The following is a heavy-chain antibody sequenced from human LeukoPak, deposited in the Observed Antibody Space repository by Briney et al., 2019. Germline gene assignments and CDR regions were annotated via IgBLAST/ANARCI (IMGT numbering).Heavy chain of an antibody. J-gene: IGHJ3*02. CDR3: ARDLNYDFWSGPYAFDI. Sequence: SETLSLTCTVSGGSISSGSYYWSWIRQPAGKGLEWIGRIYTSGSTNYNPSLKSRVTISVDTSKNQFSLKLSSVTAADTAVYYCARDLNYDFWSGPYAFDIWGQGTMVTVSS. CDR1: GGSISSGSYY. D-gene: IGHD3-3*01. V-gene: IGHV4-61*02. CDR2: IYTSGST.